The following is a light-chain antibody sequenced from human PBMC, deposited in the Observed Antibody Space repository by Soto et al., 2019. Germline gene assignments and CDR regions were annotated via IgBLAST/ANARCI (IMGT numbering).Light chain of an antibody. CDR3: QQFFTWYT. CDR1: QSVLYSSDNKNY. J-gene: IGKJ2*01. CDR2: WAS. Sequence: DIVMTQSPDSLAVSLGERATINCKSSQSVLYSSDNKNYLSWYQQKPGQPPKLLISWASARDSGVPDRFSGSGSGTNFPLTISSLQPEDVAVYYCQQFFTWYTFGQGTKLEI. V-gene: IGKV4-1*01.